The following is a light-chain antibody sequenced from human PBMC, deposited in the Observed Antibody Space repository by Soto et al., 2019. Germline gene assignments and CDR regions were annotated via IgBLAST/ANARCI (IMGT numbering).Light chain of an antibody. CDR2: EVS. CDR3: SSNPATNSFV. J-gene: IGLJ1*01. CDR1: SSDVGGHNY. Sequence: QSALTQPPSASGSPGQSVTISCTGTSSDVGGHNYVSWYQQHPGKAPKLLIYEVSKRPSGVPDRFSGSKSGNTASLTVSGVQAEDEADYYCSSNPATNSFVFGTGTKLTVL. V-gene: IGLV2-8*01.